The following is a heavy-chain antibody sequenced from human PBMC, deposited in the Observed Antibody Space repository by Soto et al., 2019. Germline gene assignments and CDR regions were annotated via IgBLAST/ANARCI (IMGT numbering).Heavy chain of an antibody. Sequence: SETLSLTCPVSCGSISSGGYYCSSIRHHPGKGLEWIGYIYYSGSTYYNPSLKSRVTISVDTSKNQFSLKLSSVTAADTAVYYCARGVYYYDSSGLDYWGQETLVTVSS. CDR2: IYYSGST. J-gene: IGHJ4*02. D-gene: IGHD3-22*01. V-gene: IGHV4-31*03. CDR3: ARGVYYYDSSGLDY. CDR1: CGSISSGGYY.